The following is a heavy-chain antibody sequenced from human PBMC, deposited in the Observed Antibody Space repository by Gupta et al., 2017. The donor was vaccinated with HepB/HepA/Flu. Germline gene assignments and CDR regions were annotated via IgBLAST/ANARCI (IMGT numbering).Heavy chain of an antibody. V-gene: IGHV1-18*01. CDR1: G. Sequence: GISWVRQAPGQGFEWMGWISTYNGKPNYAQKLQGRVTMTTDTSTSTAYMELRSLRSDDTAMYYCARGNSHMDVWGKGTTVTVSS. CDR3: ARGNSHMDV. CDR2: ISTYNGKP. J-gene: IGHJ6*03.